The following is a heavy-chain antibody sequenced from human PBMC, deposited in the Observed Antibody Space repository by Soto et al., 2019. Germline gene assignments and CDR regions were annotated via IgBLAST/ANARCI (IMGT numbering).Heavy chain of an antibody. V-gene: IGHV3-33*01. Sequence: GGSLRLSCAASGFIVSSYGMHWVRQAPGKGLEWVAVIWYDGSNKYNADSVKGRFTSSRDNSKNTLYLQMNSLRADDTAVYYCARDFRDYYDSTGYSWFDTCGQGTLVTVSS. CDR1: GFIVSSYG. CDR2: IWYDGSNK. D-gene: IGHD3-22*01. J-gene: IGHJ5*02. CDR3: ARDFRDYYDSTGYSWFDT.